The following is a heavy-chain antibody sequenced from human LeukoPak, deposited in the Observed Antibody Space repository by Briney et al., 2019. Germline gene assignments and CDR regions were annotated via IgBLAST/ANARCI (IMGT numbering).Heavy chain of an antibody. CDR2: IQYDRTNE. CDR1: GFTFSSYA. D-gene: IGHD2-8*01. Sequence: GGSLRLSCAASGFTFSSYAMSWIRQAPGKGLEWVAYIQYDRTNEQYAHSVKGRFRISRDNSNNILYLQMNSLRTEDTAVYYCAKDRCSNGIGCYYYYMEVWGKGTTVTISS. CDR3: AKDRCSNGIGCYYYYMEV. V-gene: IGHV3-30*02. J-gene: IGHJ6*03.